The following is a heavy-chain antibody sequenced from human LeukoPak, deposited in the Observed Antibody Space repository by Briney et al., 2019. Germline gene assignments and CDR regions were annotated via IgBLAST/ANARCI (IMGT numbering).Heavy chain of an antibody. CDR2: ISGSGGST. J-gene: IGHJ4*02. Sequence: GASLRLSCAASGFTFSSYAMSWVRQAPGKGLEWVSAISGSGGSTYYADSVKGRFTISRDNSKNTLYLQMNSLGAEDTAVYYCAKSRVVVAATFADYWGQGTLVTVSS. CDR1: GFTFSSYA. CDR3: AKSRVVVAATFADY. V-gene: IGHV3-23*01. D-gene: IGHD2-15*01.